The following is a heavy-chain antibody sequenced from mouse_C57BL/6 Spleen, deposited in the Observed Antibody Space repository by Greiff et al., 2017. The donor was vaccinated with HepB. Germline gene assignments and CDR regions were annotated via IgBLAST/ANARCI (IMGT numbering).Heavy chain of an antibody. D-gene: IGHD2-2*01. V-gene: IGHV5-4*03. CDR1: GFTFSSYA. CDR2: ISDGGSYT. Sequence: EVKLMESGGGLVKPGGSLKLSCAASGFTFSSYAMSWVRQTPEKRLEWVATISDGGSYTYYPDNVKGRFTISRDNAKNNLYLQMSHLKSEDTAMYYCARGGYDVSGFDYWGQGTTLTVSS. CDR3: ARGGYDVSGFDY. J-gene: IGHJ2*01.